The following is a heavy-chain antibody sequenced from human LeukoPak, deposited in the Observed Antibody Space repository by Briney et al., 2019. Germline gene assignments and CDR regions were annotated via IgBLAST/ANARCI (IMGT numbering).Heavy chain of an antibody. Sequence: GGSLRLSCAASGFTFSSYAMSWVRQAPGKGLEWVSAISGSGGSTYYADSVKGRFTISRDNSKNTLYLQMNSLRAEDTAVYYCARVQWELLYPDYWGQGTLVTVSS. J-gene: IGHJ4*02. V-gene: IGHV3-23*01. CDR1: GFTFSSYA. CDR2: ISGSGGST. D-gene: IGHD1-26*01. CDR3: ARVQWELLYPDY.